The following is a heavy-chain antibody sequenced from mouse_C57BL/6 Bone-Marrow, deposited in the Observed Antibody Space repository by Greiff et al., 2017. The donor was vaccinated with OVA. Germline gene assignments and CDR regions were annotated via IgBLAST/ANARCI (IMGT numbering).Heavy chain of an antibody. CDR3: ARDYSNYYFDY. D-gene: IGHD2-5*01. CDR2: IYPSDSET. Sequence: QVQLQQSGAELARPGASVKLSCKASGYTFTSYWMDWVKQRPGQGLEWIGNIYPSDSETHYNQKFKDKATLTVDKSSSTAYMQLSSLTSEDSAVYYCARDYSNYYFDYWGQGTTLTVSS. CDR1: GYTFTSYW. V-gene: IGHV1-61*01. J-gene: IGHJ2*01.